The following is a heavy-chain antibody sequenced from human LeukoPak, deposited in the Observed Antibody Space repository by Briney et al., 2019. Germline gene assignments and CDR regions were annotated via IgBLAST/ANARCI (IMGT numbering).Heavy chain of an antibody. J-gene: IGHJ4*02. Sequence: GESLQISCQGSGYTFTGYYMHWVRQAPGQGLEWMGWINPNSGGTYYAQKFQGRVTMTRDTSISTAYMELTRMTSDDTAVYYCAREPIRSGWSYSDYWGQGTLVTVSS. CDR3: AREPIRSGWSYSDY. V-gene: IGHV1-2*02. CDR2: INPNSGGT. CDR1: GYTFTGYY. D-gene: IGHD6-19*01.